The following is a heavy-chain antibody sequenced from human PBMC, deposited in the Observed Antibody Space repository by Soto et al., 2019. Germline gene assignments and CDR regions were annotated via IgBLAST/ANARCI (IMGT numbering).Heavy chain of an antibody. CDR3: ARQAMVRGLITRYYFDY. D-gene: IGHD3-10*01. Sequence: GGSLRLSCAASGFTFSSYGMHWVRQAPGKGLEWVAVIWYDGSNKYYADSVKGRFTISRDNSKNTLYLQMNSLRAEDTAVYYCARQAMVRGLITRYYFDYWGQGNLVTLSS. CDR2: IWYDGSNK. J-gene: IGHJ4*02. V-gene: IGHV3-33*01. CDR1: GFTFSSYG.